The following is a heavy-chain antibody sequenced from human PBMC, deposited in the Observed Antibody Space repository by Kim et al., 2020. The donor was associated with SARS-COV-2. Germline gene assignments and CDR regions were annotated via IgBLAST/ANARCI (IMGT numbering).Heavy chain of an antibody. V-gene: IGHV1-46*01. D-gene: IGHD3-10*01. CDR3: ARGLGSGSYYRP. J-gene: IGHJ5*02. Sequence: TYTQKFQGRVTMTRDTSTATVYMELSSLTSDDTAVYYCARGLGSGSYYRPWGQGTLVTVSS.